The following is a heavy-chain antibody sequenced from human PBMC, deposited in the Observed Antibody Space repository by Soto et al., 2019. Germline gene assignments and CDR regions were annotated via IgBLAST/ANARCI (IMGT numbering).Heavy chain of an antibody. Sequence: QVQLVESGGGVVQPGRSLRLSCAASGFTFSSSGMHWVRQAPGKGLEWVAVISYDGSNTFHADSVKGRFTISRDNSKNTLYLQMNSLRAEDTAVYYCAKEPLATYSSSPDFDYWGQGTLVTVSS. D-gene: IGHD6-13*01. CDR1: GFTFSSSG. J-gene: IGHJ4*02. V-gene: IGHV3-30*18. CDR2: ISYDGSNT. CDR3: AKEPLATYSSSPDFDY.